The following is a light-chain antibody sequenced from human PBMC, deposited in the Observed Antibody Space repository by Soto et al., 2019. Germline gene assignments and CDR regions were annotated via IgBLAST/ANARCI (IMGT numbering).Light chain of an antibody. V-gene: IGKV3-11*01. CDR3: QQRTKWRT. CDR1: QSVSSS. J-gene: IGKJ1*01. CDR2: DAS. Sequence: EIVLTQSPATLSLSPGARATLSCRASQSVSSSLAWYQQKPGQAPRLLIYDASNRATGIPARFSGSGSGTDFTLTISSLEPEDFAVYYCQQRTKWRTFGQGTKVDIK.